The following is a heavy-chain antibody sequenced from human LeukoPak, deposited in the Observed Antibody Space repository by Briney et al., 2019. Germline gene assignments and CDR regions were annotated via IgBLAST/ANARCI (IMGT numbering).Heavy chain of an antibody. D-gene: IGHD3-22*01. CDR2: IYTSGST. J-gene: IGHJ4*02. CDR1: GGSISSGSYY. Sequence: SETLSLTCTVSGGSISSGSYYWSWIRQPAGKGLEWIGRIYTSGSTNYNPSLKSRVTISVDTSKNQFSLKLSSVTAADTAVYYCARVVSLGYDSSGLVDYWGQGTLVTVSS. CDR3: ARVVSLGYDSSGLVDY. V-gene: IGHV4-61*02.